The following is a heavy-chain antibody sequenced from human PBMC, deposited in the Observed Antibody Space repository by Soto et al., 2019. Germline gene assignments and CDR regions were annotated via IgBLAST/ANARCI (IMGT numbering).Heavy chain of an antibody. CDR3: AEPPGYLQY. Sequence: GGSPGLSCAASGVAFSSYSMNWVRQAPGKGLEWLSYISSTSDLIYYADSVEGRFTISRDNAKNSLYLQMNSLRAEDTAVYYCAEPPGYLQYWGQGTLVTVSS. CDR2: ISSTSDLI. V-gene: IGHV3-48*01. J-gene: IGHJ1*01. CDR1: GVAFSSYS.